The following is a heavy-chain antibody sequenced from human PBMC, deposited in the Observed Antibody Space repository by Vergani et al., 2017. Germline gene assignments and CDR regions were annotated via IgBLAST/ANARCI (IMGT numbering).Heavy chain of an antibody. CDR2: ISSSSSYI. J-gene: IGHJ4*02. Sequence: EVQLVESGGGLVKPGGSLRLSCAASGFTFSSYSMNWVRQAPGKGLEWVSAISSSSSYIYYADLVKGRFTISRDNAKNSLYLQMNSLRAEDTAVYYCARDKDRLGWLQKPVDYWGQGTLVTVSS. V-gene: IGHV3-21*01. CDR1: GFTFSSYS. D-gene: IGHD5-24*01. CDR3: ARDKDRLGWLQKPVDY.